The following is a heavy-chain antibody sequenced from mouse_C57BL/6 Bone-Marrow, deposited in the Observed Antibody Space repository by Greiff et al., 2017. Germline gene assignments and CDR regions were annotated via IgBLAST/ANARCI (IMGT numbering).Heavy chain of an antibody. V-gene: IGHV1-19*01. CDR2: INPYNGGT. Sequence: EVQLQQSGPVLVKPGASVKMSCKASGYTFTDYYMNWVKQSHGKSLEWIGVINPYNGGTSYNQKFKGKATLTVDKSSSTAYMELNSLTSEDSAVYYCARGDYGDWYFDVWGTGTTVTVSS. CDR3: ARGDYGDWYFDV. CDR1: GYTFTDYY. D-gene: IGHD2-4*01. J-gene: IGHJ1*03.